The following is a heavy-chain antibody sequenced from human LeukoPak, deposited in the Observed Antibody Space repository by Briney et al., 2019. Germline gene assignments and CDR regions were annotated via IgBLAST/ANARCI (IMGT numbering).Heavy chain of an antibody. V-gene: IGHV3-11*01. J-gene: IGHJ3*02. CDR3: ANNLASWSDITYFEI. D-gene: IGHD6-13*01. CDR2: ISRSGGIM. CDR1: GFTFSDYH. Sequence: KPGGSLRLSCEASGFTFSDYHMNWIRQAPGKGLEWVSYISRSGGIMYYADSVKGRFTISRDNAKKSSYLQMNSLGADDTAVYYCANNLASWSDITYFEIWGQGTLVTVSS.